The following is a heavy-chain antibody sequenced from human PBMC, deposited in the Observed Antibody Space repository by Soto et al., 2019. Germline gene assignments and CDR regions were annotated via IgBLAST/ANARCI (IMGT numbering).Heavy chain of an antibody. D-gene: IGHD2-15*01. CDR2: ISYDGSNK. J-gene: IGHJ3*02. CDR3: ARNRRARWSLTSAFDI. CDR1: GFTFSSYA. Sequence: QVQLVESGGGVVQPGRSLRLSCAASGFTFSSYAMHWVRQAPGKGLEWVAVISYDGSNKYYADSVKGRFTISRDNSKNTLYPQMNSLRAEDTAVYYCARNRRARWSLTSAFDIWGQGTMVTVSS. V-gene: IGHV3-30-3*01.